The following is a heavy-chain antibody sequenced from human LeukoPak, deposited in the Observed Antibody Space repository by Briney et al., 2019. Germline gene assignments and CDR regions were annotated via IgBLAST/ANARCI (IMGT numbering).Heavy chain of an antibody. V-gene: IGHV4-38-2*02. CDR1: GYSISSGYY. J-gene: IGHJ4*02. CDR3: ARDFWGFSSD. D-gene: IGHD6-19*01. Sequence: SETLSLTCTVSGYSISSGYYWGWIRQPPGKGLQWIGGIYHSGSTYYNPSLKSQVTISVDTSKNQFSLKLSSVTAADTAVYYCARDFWGFSSDWGQGTLVTVSS. CDR2: IYHSGST.